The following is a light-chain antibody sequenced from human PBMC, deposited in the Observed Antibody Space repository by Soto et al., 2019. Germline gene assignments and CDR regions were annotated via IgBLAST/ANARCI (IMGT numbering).Light chain of an antibody. V-gene: IGKV1-39*01. J-gene: IGKJ4*01. CDR1: QTINGY. CDR2: AAS. Sequence: DIQMTQFPSSLSASVGDRVTITCRASQTINGYLNWYQQTPGKAPKLLIYAASTLQSGVPSRFSGSESGTDFTLTISSLQPEDFATYYCLQDYNYPLTFGGGTKVEIK. CDR3: LQDYNYPLT.